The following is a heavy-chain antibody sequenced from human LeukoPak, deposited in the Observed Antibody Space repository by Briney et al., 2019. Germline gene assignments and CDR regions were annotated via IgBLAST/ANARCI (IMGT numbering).Heavy chain of an antibody. Sequence: SETLSLTCTVTGDFFSGSTSDWAWIRQPPGKGLEWIGNIYFRGSIHYSPSLESRVAISVDTSKNQFSLRLNSVTAADTAVYYCARVGVRTYCGSGCYSDYFDSWGQGTLVTASS. CDR2: IYFRGSI. J-gene: IGHJ4*02. CDR1: GDFFSGSTSD. CDR3: ARVGVRTYCGSGCYSDYFDS. D-gene: IGHD2-21*02. V-gene: IGHV4-39*07.